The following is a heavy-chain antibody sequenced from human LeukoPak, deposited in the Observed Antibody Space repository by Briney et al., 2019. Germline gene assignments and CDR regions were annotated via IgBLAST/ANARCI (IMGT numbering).Heavy chain of an antibody. CDR3: ARVCTYYDFWSGFDY. Sequence: GGSLRLSCAASGFSFSVSWMSWVRQAPGKGLEWVANIKYDGNEKYYVDSVKGRFTISRDNAKNSLYLQMNSLRPEDTAVYYCARVCTYYDFWSGFDYWGQGTLVTVSS. CDR1: GFSFSVSW. J-gene: IGHJ4*02. CDR2: IKYDGNEK. V-gene: IGHV3-7*01. D-gene: IGHD3-3*01.